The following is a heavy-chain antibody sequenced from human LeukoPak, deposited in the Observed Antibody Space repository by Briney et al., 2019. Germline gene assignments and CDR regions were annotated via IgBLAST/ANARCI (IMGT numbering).Heavy chain of an antibody. CDR3: ASGAYYPFDF. CDR1: VYPFSSYG. CDR2: ISAYNGNT. J-gene: IGHJ4*02. V-gene: IGHV1-18*01. Sequence: GASVTVSCKGSVYPFSSYGITWVRQAPGQGLEWVGWISAYNGNTQYGQTVQGRVTITTETSTSTAYMELRNLRSDDTAVYFCASGAYYPFDFWGQGTLVTVSS. D-gene: IGHD1-26*01.